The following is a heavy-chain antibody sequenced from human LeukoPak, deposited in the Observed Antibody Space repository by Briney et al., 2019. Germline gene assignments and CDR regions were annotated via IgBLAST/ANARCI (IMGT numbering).Heavy chain of an antibody. CDR3: ARDYDSSGYPHYYCGMDV. CDR1: EYTFTDYT. Sequence: GASVKVSCKASEYTFTDYTMHWVRQAPGQGLEWMGWINTNTGNPTYAQGFTGRFVFSLDTTVSTAYLQISSLKAEDTAVYYCARDYDSSGYPHYYCGMDVWGQGTTVTVSS. J-gene: IGHJ6*02. V-gene: IGHV7-4-1*02. CDR2: INTNTGNP. D-gene: IGHD3-22*01.